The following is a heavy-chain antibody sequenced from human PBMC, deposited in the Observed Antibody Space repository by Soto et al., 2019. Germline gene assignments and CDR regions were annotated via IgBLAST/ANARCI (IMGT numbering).Heavy chain of an antibody. D-gene: IGHD6-13*01. CDR3: ARESSSAWYGSYAFDI. CDR2: IRQDGNEK. V-gene: IGHV3-7*05. J-gene: IGHJ3*02. Sequence: DVQLVESGGDLVQPGGSLRLSCEASGFTFSSYRMGWVRQAPGQGLEWVANIRQDGNEKYYVDSMRGRFTISRDNAKNSLSLQMNSLRTEDTAVYFCARESSSAWYGSYAFDIWGQGTMVTVSS. CDR1: GFTFSSYR.